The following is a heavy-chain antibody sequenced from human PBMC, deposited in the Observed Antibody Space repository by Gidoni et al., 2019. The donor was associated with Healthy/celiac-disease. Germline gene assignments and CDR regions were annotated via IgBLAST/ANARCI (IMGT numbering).Heavy chain of an antibody. CDR1: GCSISSSSYY. Sequence: QLPLQESGPGLVKPSETLSLTCTVSGCSISSSSYYWGWIRQPPGKGLEWIGSIYYSGSTYYNPSLKSRVTIAVDTSKNQVSLKLSSVTAADTAVYYCASPRIAVAGTDWYFDLWGRGTLVTVSS. D-gene: IGHD6-19*01. V-gene: IGHV4-39*01. J-gene: IGHJ2*01. CDR3: ASPRIAVAGTDWYFDL. CDR2: IYYSGST.